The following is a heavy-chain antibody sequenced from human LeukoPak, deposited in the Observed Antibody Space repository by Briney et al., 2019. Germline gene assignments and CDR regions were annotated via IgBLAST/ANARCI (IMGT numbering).Heavy chain of an antibody. J-gene: IGHJ4*02. V-gene: IGHV4-38-2*02. CDR2: INHSGTT. Sequence: SETLSLTCTVSGYSITSGYYWGWIRQPPGKGLEWIGSINHSGTTYYNPSLNSRVTISVDTSNNQFSLKLNSVTAADTAVYYCARGRSYGELDYWGQGTLVTVSS. D-gene: IGHD5-18*01. CDR3: ARGRSYGELDY. CDR1: GYSITSGYY.